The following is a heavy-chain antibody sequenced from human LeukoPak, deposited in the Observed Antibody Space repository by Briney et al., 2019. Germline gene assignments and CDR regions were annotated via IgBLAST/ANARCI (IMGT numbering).Heavy chain of an antibody. CDR3: AGDLSSGSYFDY. D-gene: IGHD3-22*01. V-gene: IGHV3-21*01. J-gene: IGHJ4*02. CDR1: GFTFSSYS. Sequence: GGSLRLSCAASGFTFSSYSMNWVRQAPGKGLEWVSSISSSSSYIYYADSVKGRFTISRDNAKNSLYLQMNSLRAEDTAVYYCAGDLSSGSYFDYWGQGTLVTVSS. CDR2: ISSSSSYI.